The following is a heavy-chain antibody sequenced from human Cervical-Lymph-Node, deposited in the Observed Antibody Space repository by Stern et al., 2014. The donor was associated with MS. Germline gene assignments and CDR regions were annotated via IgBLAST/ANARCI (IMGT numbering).Heavy chain of an antibody. D-gene: IGHD1-1*01. V-gene: IGHV3-53*01. J-gene: IGHJ4*02. CDR2: ITNGGST. CDR1: GFTVSRDY. Sequence: EVQLVQSGGGVIQPGGSLRLSCTASGFTVSRDYMTWVRQAPGKGLEWVTLITNGGSTFYPDSVKGRFTISRDDSKNAVYLHMTSLRAEATAMYYCARDTSSPERSDWWGQGTMVTVSS. CDR3: ARDTSSPERSDW.